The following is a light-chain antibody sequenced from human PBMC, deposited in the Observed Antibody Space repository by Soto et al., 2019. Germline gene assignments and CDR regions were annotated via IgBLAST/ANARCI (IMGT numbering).Light chain of an antibody. CDR3: AAWDDSLNVVV. Sequence: QSVLTQPPSASGTPGQTIAISCSGGSSNIGSHTVNWYQQLPGTAPRLLIYSNTQRPSGVPDRFSGSKSGTSASLAISGLQSEYEGDYYCAAWDDSLNVVVLGGGSKVTVL. CDR2: SNT. CDR1: SSNIGSHT. V-gene: IGLV1-44*01. J-gene: IGLJ2*01.